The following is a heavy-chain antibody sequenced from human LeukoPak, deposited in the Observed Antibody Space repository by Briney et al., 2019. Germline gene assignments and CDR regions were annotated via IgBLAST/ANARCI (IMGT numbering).Heavy chain of an antibody. Sequence: SETLSLTCTVSGGSISDYHWTWIRQSPGKTLEWIRCTHKSGSTHYNPSLRSRVTISVDTSKNQFSLKLSSVTAADTAVYSCARGGGMGHYYYYMDVWGKGTTVTISS. CDR1: GGSISDYH. CDR2: THKSGST. J-gene: IGHJ6*03. D-gene: IGHD5-24*01. CDR3: ARGGGMGHYYYYMDV. V-gene: IGHV4-59*01.